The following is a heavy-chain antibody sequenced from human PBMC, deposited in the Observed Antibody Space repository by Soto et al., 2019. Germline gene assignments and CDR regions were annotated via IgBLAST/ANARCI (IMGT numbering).Heavy chain of an antibody. CDR3: PRNSRYDYVWGSYRWEYFDY. Sequence: GESLKISCKGSGYSFSTYWIAWVRQMPGKGPEWMGIIYPGDSDTRYSPSFQGRVTISADKSISTAYLQWSSLKASDTAMYYCPRNSRYDYVWGSYRWEYFDYWGQGTLLTVSS. J-gene: IGHJ4*02. V-gene: IGHV5-51*01. CDR2: IYPGDSDT. D-gene: IGHD3-16*02. CDR1: GYSFSTYW.